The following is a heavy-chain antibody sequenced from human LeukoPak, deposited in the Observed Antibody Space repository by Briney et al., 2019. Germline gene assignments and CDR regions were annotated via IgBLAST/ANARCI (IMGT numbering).Heavy chain of an antibody. CDR3: ARFPMGDSFDI. CDR1: GFIFSSYS. CDR2: ISSSSTI. V-gene: IGHV3-48*01. J-gene: IGHJ3*02. Sequence: GGSLRLSCAASGFIFSSYSMNWVRQGPGKGLGWISYISSSSTIYYADSVKGRFTISRDNAKNSLYLQMNSLRADDTAVYYCARFPMGDSFDIWGQGTMVTVSS. D-gene: IGHD5-24*01.